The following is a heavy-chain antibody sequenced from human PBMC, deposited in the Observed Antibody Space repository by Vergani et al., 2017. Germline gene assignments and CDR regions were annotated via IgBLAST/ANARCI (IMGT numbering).Heavy chain of an antibody. D-gene: IGHD3-10*02. CDR2: IYYSGST. CDR3: ARLLYGRYYFDY. Sequence: QLQLQESGPGLVKPSETLSLTCTVSGGSISSNSCYWVWIRQPPGKGLEWIGTIYYSGSTYYNPSLKSRVTISVDTSKNQLSLKLSSVTAADTAVYYCARLLYGRYYFDYWGQGTLVTVFS. J-gene: IGHJ4*02. V-gene: IGHV4-39*01. CDR1: GGSISSNSCY.